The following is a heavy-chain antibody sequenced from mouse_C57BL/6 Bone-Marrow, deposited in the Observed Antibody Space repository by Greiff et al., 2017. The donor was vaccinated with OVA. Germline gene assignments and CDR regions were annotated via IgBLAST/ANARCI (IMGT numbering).Heavy chain of an antibody. V-gene: IGHV1-15*01. D-gene: IGHD2-3*01. CDR1: GYTFTDYE. J-gene: IGHJ4*01. CDR2: IDPETGGT. CDR3: TLELCGYYWYYAMDY. Sequence: QVQLQQSGAELVRPGASVTLSCKASGYTFTDYEMHWVKQTPVHGLEWIGAIDPETGGTAYNQKFKGKAILTADKSSSTAFMELRSLSSEDSAVSYCTLELCGYYWYYAMDYWCQGTSVTVSS.